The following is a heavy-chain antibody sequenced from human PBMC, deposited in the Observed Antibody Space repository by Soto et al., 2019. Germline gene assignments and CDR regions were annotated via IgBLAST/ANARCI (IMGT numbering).Heavy chain of an antibody. CDR3: ARVHIITAAGTYDH. D-gene: IGHD6-13*01. CDR1: GFTSSDYY. CDR2: ISGSGSTT. Sequence: GGSLRLSCAASGFTSSDYYMTWIRQAPEKGLEWISYISGSGSTTHYADSVRGRFSVTRDNAKNSVYLHMNSPRADDTAVYYCARVHIITAAGTYDHWGQGTLVTVSS. J-gene: IGHJ4*02. V-gene: IGHV3-11*01.